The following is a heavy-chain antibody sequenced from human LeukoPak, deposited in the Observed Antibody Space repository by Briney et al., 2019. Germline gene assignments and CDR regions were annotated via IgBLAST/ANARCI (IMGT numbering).Heavy chain of an antibody. J-gene: IGHJ4*02. Sequence: SETLSLTCTVSGGSVTSGSNYWSWIRQPPGRGLEWIGYIYSSGSTEYNPGLKSRVTISMDPSKNQFSLKLRSVAAADTAVYFCAKEHMAVTGYFDGWGKGTLVSVSS. CDR2: IYSSGST. CDR1: GGSVTSGSNY. CDR3: AKEHMAVTGYFDG. D-gene: IGHD6-19*01. V-gene: IGHV4-61*01.